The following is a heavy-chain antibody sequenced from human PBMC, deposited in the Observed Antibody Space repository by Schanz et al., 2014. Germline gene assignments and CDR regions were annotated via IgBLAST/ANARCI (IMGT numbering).Heavy chain of an antibody. J-gene: IGHJ4*02. CDR1: GFTVSSNY. CDR3: ARGVRVRGIIIDY. CDR2: ITSTSRYI. V-gene: IGHV3-21*01. Sequence: EVQLVESGGGLVQPGGSLRLSCAASGFTVSSNYMSWVRQAPGKGLEWVSSITSTSRYIYYADSLKGRFTISRDNAKNSVYLQMNSLRAEDTAEYYCARGVRVRGIIIDYWGPGTLVTVSS. D-gene: IGHD3-10*01.